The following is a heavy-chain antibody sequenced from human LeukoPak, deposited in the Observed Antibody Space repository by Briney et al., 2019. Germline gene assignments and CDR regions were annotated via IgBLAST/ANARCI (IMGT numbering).Heavy chain of an antibody. CDR3: ALNDYGDYSVGY. V-gene: IGHV1-18*01. CDR2: ISAYNGNT. Sequence: GASVKVSCKASGYTFTSYGISWVRQAPGQRLEWMGWISAYNGNTNYAQKLQGRVTTTTDTSTSTAYMELRSLRSDDTAVYYCALNDYGDYSVGYWGPGTLVTVSS. D-gene: IGHD4-17*01. CDR1: GYTFTSYG. J-gene: IGHJ4*02.